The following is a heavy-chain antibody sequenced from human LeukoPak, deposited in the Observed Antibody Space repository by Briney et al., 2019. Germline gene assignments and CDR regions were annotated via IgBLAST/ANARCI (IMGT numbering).Heavy chain of an antibody. CDR3: ARDERYYDFWSGRD. D-gene: IGHD3-3*01. V-gene: IGHV3-11*04. J-gene: IGHJ4*02. CDR2: ISSSGSAE. CDR1: GFTFSSYA. Sequence: GGSLRLSCAASGFTFSSYAMSWMRQAPGKGLEWVSFISSSGSAEYYADSVKGRFTISRDNAKNLLYLQMSSLTAEDTAVYYSARDERYYDFWSGRDWGQGTLVPVSS.